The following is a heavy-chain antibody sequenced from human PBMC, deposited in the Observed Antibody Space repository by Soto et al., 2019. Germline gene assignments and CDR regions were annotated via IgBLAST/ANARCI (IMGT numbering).Heavy chain of an antibody. V-gene: IGHV3-30-3*01. D-gene: IGHD1-26*01. CDR2: ISYDGSNK. CDR3: ARGEWELDY. Sequence: GGSLRLSCAASGFTFSSYAMHWVRQAPGKGLEWVAVISYDGSNKYYADSVKGRFTISRDNSKNTLYLQMNSLRAEDTAVYYCARGEWELDYWGQGTLVTVSS. J-gene: IGHJ4*02. CDR1: GFTFSSYA.